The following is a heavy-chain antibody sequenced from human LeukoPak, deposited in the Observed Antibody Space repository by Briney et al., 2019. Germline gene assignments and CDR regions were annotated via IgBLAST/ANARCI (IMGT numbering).Heavy chain of an antibody. CDR3: ARDFTQWLVDPELDC. CDR2: ISSSSSYI. CDR1: GFTFSSYS. D-gene: IGHD6-19*01. J-gene: IGHJ4*02. Sequence: GGSLRLSCAASGFTFSSYSMNWVRQAPGKGLEWVSSISSSSSYIYYADSVKGRFTISRDNAKNSLYLQMNSLRAEDTAVYYCARDFTQWLVDPELDCWGQGTLVTVSS. V-gene: IGHV3-21*01.